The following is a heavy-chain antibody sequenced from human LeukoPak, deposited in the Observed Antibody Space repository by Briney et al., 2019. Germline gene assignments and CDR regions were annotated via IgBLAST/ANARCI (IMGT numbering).Heavy chain of an antibody. CDR2: ISYDGSNK. V-gene: IGHV3-30*18. D-gene: IGHD3-3*01. Sequence: GGSLRLSCAASGFTFSSYGMHWVRQAPGKGLEWVAVISYDGSNKYYADSVKGRFTISRDNSKNTLYLQMNSLRAEDTAVYYCAKVHPRFGVDTYFDYWGQGTLVTVSS. J-gene: IGHJ4*02. CDR3: AKVHPRFGVDTYFDY. CDR1: GFTFSSYG.